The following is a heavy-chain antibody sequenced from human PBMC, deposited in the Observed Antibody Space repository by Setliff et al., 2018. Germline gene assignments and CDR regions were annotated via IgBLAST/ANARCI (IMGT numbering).Heavy chain of an antibody. CDR2: TIPMFGTA. D-gene: IGHD3-22*01. Sequence: SVKVSCKASGGTFSSYGISWVRQAPGQGLEWMGGTIPMFGTANYAQNFQDRVTITTDKTTSTAFMELSSLRSEDTAVYFCARGQGHYYDSSGCLDYWGQGTLVTVSS. J-gene: IGHJ4*02. CDR3: ARGQGHYYDSSGCLDY. CDR1: GGTFSSYG. V-gene: IGHV1-69*05.